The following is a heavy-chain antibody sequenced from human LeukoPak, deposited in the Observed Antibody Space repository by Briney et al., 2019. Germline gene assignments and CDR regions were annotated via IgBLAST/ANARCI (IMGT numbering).Heavy chain of an antibody. V-gene: IGHV3-7*03. Sequence: GGSLRLSCAASGFTFSSYSMNWVRQAPGKGLEGVANINQDGTGKYYLDSVKGRFTISRDNAKKSLNLQMNSLRAEDTALYYCARDGHPFDYWGQGTLVTVSS. CDR1: GFTFSSYS. CDR2: INQDGTGK. CDR3: ARDGHPFDY. J-gene: IGHJ4*02.